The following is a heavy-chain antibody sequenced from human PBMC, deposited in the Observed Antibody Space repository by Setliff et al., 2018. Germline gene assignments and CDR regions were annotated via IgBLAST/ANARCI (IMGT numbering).Heavy chain of an antibody. CDR2: INWNGGST. J-gene: IGHJ4*02. Sequence: AGGSLRLSCAASGFTFDGYGMSWVRQAPGKGLEWVSGINWNGGSTGYADSVKGRFTISRDNSKNTLYLQMNSLRPEDTAVYYCARTCSGSGCYAGLESWGQGTPVTVSS. CDR1: GFTFDGYG. D-gene: IGHD2-15*01. CDR3: ARTCSGSGCYAGLES. V-gene: IGHV3-20*04.